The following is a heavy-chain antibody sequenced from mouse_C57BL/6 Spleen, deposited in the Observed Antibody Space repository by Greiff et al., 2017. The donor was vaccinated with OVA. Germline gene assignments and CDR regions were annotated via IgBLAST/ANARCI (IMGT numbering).Heavy chain of an antibody. J-gene: IGHJ2*01. V-gene: IGHV1-52*01. CDR2: IDPSDSET. CDR1: GYTFTSYW. D-gene: IGHD2-2*01. CDR3: ARGVRDFDY. Sequence: QVQLKQPGAELARPGSSVKLSCKASGYTFTSYWMHWVKQRPIQGLEWIGNIDPSDSETHYNQKFKDKATLTVDKSSSTAYMQLSSLTSEDSAVYYCARGVRDFDYWGQGTTLTVSS.